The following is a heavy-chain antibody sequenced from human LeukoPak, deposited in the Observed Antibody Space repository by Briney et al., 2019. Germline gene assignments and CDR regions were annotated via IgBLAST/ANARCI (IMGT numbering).Heavy chain of an antibody. CDR2: ISGSGGST. D-gene: IGHD3-16*01. CDR1: GFTFSSYA. CDR3: AKGGSGWTLFDY. Sequence: PGGSLRLSCAASGFTFSSYAMSWVRQAPGKGLEGVSAISGSGGSTYYADSVKGRFTISRDNSKNTLYLQMNSLRAEDTAVYYCAKGGSGWTLFDYWGQGTLVTVSS. V-gene: IGHV3-23*01. J-gene: IGHJ4*02.